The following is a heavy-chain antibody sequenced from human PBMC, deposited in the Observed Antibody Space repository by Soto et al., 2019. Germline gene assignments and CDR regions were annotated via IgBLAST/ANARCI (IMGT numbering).Heavy chain of an antibody. CDR2: ITGDESAM. CDR3: ARDVSPGSSGWYFDAFDI. D-gene: IGHD6-13*01. J-gene: IGHJ3*02. V-gene: IGHV3-7*05. CDR1: GFTFSNSW. Sequence: QLVESGGGLVQPGGSLRLSCAASGFTFSNSWMTWVRQAPGKGLEWVANITGDESAMSYLDSVRGRFTVSRDNAKNSLYLQMNRLRAEDTALYYCARDVSPGSSGWYFDAFDIWGQGTMVTVSS.